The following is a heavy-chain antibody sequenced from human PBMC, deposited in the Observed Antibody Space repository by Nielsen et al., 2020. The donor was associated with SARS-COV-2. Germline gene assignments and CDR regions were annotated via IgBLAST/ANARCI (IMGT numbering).Heavy chain of an antibody. CDR1: GYPFTSYA. CDR2: IIPILGIA. Sequence: SVKVSCKASGYPFTSYAISWVRQAPGQGLEWMGRIIPILGIANYAQKFQGRVTITADKSTSTAYMELSSLRSEDTAVYYCARRHNWATDAFDIWGQGTMVTVSS. D-gene: IGHD1-1*01. J-gene: IGHJ3*02. CDR3: ARRHNWATDAFDI. V-gene: IGHV1-69*04.